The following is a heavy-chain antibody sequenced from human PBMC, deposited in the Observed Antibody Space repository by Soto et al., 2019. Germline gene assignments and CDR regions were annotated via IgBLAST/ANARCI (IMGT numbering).Heavy chain of an antibody. V-gene: IGHV4-59*08. Sequence: SETLSLTCTVSGGSISSYYWSWIRQPPGKGLEWIGYIYYSGSTNYNPSLKSRVTISVDTSKNQFSLKLSSVTAADTAVYYCARAWAYYYDSSGYYYFDYWGQGTLVTVSS. CDR2: IYYSGST. CDR3: ARAWAYYYDSSGYYYFDY. J-gene: IGHJ4*02. D-gene: IGHD3-22*01. CDR1: GGSISSYY.